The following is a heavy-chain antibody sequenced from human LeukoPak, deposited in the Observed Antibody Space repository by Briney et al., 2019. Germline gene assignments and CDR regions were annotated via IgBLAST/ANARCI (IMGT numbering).Heavy chain of an antibody. J-gene: IGHJ6*04. V-gene: IGHV4-4*07. CDR3: ARDDNRGYCSGGSCPPMDV. CDR1: GGSISSYY. Sequence: SETLSLTCTVSGGSISSYYWSWIRQPAGKGLEWIGRIYTSGSTNYNPSLKSRGTMSVDTSKNQFSLKLSSVTAADTAVYYCARDDNRGYCSGGSCPPMDVWGKGTTVTVSS. CDR2: IYTSGST. D-gene: IGHD2-15*01.